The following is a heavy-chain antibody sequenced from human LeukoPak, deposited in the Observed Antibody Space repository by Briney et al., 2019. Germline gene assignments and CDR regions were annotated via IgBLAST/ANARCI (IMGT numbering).Heavy chain of an antibody. Sequence: SETLSLTCTVSGGSISSYYWSWIRQPPGKGLEWIGYIYYSGSTNYNPSLKSRVTISVDTSKNQFSLKLSSVTAADTAVYYCARTGSSLGDYWGQGTLVTISS. CDR1: GGSISSYY. J-gene: IGHJ4*02. CDR2: IYYSGST. D-gene: IGHD6-6*01. V-gene: IGHV4-59*01. CDR3: ARTGSSLGDY.